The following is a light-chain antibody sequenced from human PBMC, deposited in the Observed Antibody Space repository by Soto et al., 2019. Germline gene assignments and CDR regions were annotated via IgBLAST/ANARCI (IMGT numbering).Light chain of an antibody. CDR3: QQRSNWPLIT. CDR2: DAS. CDR1: QSVSSY. J-gene: IGKJ5*01. V-gene: IGKV3-11*01. Sequence: SPATLSLSPGERATLSCRASQSVSSYLAWYQQKPGQAPRLLIYDASNRATGIPARFSGSGSGTDFTLTISSLEPEDFAVYYCQQRSNWPLITFGQGTRLEIK.